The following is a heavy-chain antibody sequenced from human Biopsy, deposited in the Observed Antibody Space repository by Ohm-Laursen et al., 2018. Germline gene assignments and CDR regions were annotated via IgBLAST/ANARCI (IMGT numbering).Heavy chain of an antibody. CDR3: ATTTMDTSGWYENYFDS. J-gene: IGHJ4*02. CDR2: ISYSGNT. V-gene: IGHV4-59*08. Sequence: SDTLSLTCTVSSGSISSYYWSWIRQPPGKGLEWIGYISYSGNTNYNPSLKSRVTMSVDTSKNQFSLKVYSVTAADTAIYYCATTTMDTSGWYENYFDSWGQGALATVSS. D-gene: IGHD6-19*01. CDR1: SGSISSYY.